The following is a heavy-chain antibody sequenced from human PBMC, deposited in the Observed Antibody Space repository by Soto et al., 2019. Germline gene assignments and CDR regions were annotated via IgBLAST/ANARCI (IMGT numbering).Heavy chain of an antibody. CDR2: IIPILGIA. D-gene: IGHD3-22*01. CDR1: GGTFSSYT. Sequence: QVQLVQSGAEVKKPGSSVKVSCKASGGTFSSYTISWVRQAPGQWLEWMGRIIPILGIANYAQKFQGRVTITADKSTSTAYMELSSLRSEDTAVYYCAYESSRLGVVVMYWGQGTLVTVSS. V-gene: IGHV1-69*02. J-gene: IGHJ4*02. CDR3: AYESSRLGVVVMY.